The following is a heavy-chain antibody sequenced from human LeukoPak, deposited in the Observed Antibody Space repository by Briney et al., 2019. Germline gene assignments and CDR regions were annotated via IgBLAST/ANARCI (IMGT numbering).Heavy chain of an antibody. CDR2: TYYRSKWEN. J-gene: IGHJ2*01. V-gene: IGHV6-1*01. CDR1: GDSVSSNSAT. D-gene: IGHD3-16*02. Sequence: SQALSLTCAISGDSVSSNSATWNWIRQSPSRGLEWLGRTYYRSKWENDYPVSVKSRIAINPDTSKNQFSLQLNSVTPEDTAVYYCARGLYRYFDLWGRGTLVTVSS. CDR3: ARGLYRYFDL.